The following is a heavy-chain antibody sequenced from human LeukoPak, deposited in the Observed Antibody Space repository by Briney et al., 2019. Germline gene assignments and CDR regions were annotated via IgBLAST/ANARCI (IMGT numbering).Heavy chain of an antibody. CDR2: IYTSGST. D-gene: IGHD3-9*01. CDR1: GGPISSGSYY. Sequence: SETLSLTCTVSGGPISSGSYYWSWIRQPAGKGLEWIGRIYTSGSTNYNPSLKSRVTISVDTSKNQFSLKLSSVTAADTAVYYCARGVLRYFDWLSNWFDPWGQGTLVTVSS. V-gene: IGHV4-61*02. CDR3: ARGVLRYFDWLSNWFDP. J-gene: IGHJ5*02.